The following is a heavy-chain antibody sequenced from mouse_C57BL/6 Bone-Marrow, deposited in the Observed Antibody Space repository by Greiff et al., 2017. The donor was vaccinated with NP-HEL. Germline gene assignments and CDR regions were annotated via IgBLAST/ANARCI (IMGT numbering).Heavy chain of an antibody. CDR1: GFTFTGYY. Sequence: EVMLVESGGGLVQPGGSLSLSCAASGFTFTGYYMSWVRQPPGKALEWLGFIRHKANGYTTEYSASVKGRFTISRANSPSILYLQMKALRAEDSATYYCARYGDDDGGFAYWGQGTLVTVSA. V-gene: IGHV7-3*01. D-gene: IGHD2-4*01. CDR2: IRHKANGYTT. CDR3: ARYGDDDGGFAY. J-gene: IGHJ3*01.